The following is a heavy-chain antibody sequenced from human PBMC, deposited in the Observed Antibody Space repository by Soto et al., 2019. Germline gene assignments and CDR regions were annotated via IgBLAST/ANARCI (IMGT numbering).Heavy chain of an antibody. CDR2: IYPRDSDS. CDR1: GYTFNTYW. CDR3: ARARIAAAGAPDWFDP. J-gene: IGHJ5*02. D-gene: IGHD6-13*01. V-gene: IGHV5-51*01. Sequence: GESLKISCQTSGYTFNTYWIDWVRQTPGKGLEWMGSIYPRDSDSRYSPSFQGQVTISADKSISTAYLQWSSLKASDTAMYYCARARIAAAGAPDWFDPWGQGTLVTVSS.